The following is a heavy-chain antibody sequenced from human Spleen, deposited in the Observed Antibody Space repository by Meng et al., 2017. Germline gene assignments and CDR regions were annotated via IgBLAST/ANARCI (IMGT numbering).Heavy chain of an antibody. CDR3: ATRPPDSAWYGVFDY. CDR2: ISSSSSYI. CDR1: GFTFSTYS. J-gene: IGHJ4*02. Sequence: GESLKISCAASGFTFSTYSMNWVRQAPGKGLEWVSSISSSSSYIYYGDSVKGRFTISRDNAKNSLYLEMNSLRVEDTAVYYCATRPPDSAWYGVFDYWGQGTLVTVSS. V-gene: IGHV3-21*01. D-gene: IGHD6-19*01.